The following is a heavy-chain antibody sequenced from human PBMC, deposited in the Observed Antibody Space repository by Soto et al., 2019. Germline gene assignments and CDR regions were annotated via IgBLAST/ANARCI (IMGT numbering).Heavy chain of an antibody. Sequence: QVQLVQSGADVKKPGSSVRVSCKTSGGPFGNSAISWVRQAPAQRLEWIGEIIPVFDTANYAQNFQGRLTITADDSAATVFMQLSSLRPEDTAVYFCARLRRDWGDAFDLWGQGTLVTVSS. CDR2: IIPVFDTA. J-gene: IGHJ3*01. CDR1: GGPFGNSA. D-gene: IGHD3-16*01. CDR3: ARLRRDWGDAFDL. V-gene: IGHV1-69*01.